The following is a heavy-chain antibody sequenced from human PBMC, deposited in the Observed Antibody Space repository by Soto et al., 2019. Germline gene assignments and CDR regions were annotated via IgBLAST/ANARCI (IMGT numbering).Heavy chain of an antibody. Sequence: ASVKVSCKASGYTFTSYDINWVRQATGQGLEWMGWMNPNGGNTGYAQKFQGRVTMTRNTSISTAYMELSSLRSEDTAVYYCARGDDVVVVAAGDYYYGMDVWGQGTTVTVSS. J-gene: IGHJ6*02. CDR2: MNPNGGNT. V-gene: IGHV1-8*01. D-gene: IGHD2-15*01. CDR1: GYTFTSYD. CDR3: ARGDDVVVVAAGDYYYGMDV.